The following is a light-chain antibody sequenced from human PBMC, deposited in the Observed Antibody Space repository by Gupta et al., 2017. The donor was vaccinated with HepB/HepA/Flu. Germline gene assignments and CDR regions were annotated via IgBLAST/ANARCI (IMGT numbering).Light chain of an antibody. CDR3: MQALQTPVFT. CDR1: QSLLHSNGYNY. V-gene: IGKV2-28*01. J-gene: IGKJ3*01. Sequence: DIVMTQSPLSLPVTPGEPASISCRSSQSLLHSNGYNYLDWYLQKPGQSPQLLIYLGSNRASGVPDRFSGSGSGTDFTLKISRVEAEDVGVYYCMQALQTPVFTFGPGTKVEIK. CDR2: LGS.